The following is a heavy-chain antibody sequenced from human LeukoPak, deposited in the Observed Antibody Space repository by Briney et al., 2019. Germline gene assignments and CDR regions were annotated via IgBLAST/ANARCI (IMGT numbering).Heavy chain of an antibody. Sequence: GASVTVSCKASGGTFSSYAISWVRQAPGQGLEWMGRIIPILGIANYAQKFQGRVTITADKSTSTAYMELSSLRSEDTAVYYCATYGTTEGPRNYFDYWGQGTLVTVSS. V-gene: IGHV1-69*04. D-gene: IGHD4-17*01. CDR3: ATYGTTEGPRNYFDY. CDR1: GGTFSSYA. J-gene: IGHJ4*02. CDR2: IIPILGIA.